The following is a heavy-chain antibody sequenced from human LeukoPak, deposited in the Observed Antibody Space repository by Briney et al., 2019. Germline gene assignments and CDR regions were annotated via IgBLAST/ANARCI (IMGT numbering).Heavy chain of an antibody. D-gene: IGHD6-19*01. CDR1: GYTFTGYY. CDR3: ARELIGLGLDLSSIAVAGTGNGWFDP. CDR2: INPNSGGT. J-gene: IGHJ5*02. Sequence: ASVKVSCKASGYTFTGYYMHWLRQAPGQGLEWMGWINPNSGGTNYAQKFQGRVTMTRDTSISTAYMELSRLRSDDTAVYYCARELIGLGLDLSSIAVAGTGNGWFDPWGQGSLVTVSS. V-gene: IGHV1-2*02.